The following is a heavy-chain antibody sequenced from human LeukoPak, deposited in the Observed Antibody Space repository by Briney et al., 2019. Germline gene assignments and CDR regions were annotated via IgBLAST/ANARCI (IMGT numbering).Heavy chain of an antibody. D-gene: IGHD2-21*02. J-gene: IGHJ3*02. Sequence: LSLTCAVYGGSISGYYWSWIRQPPGKGLEWAAVISYDGSNKYYADSVKGRFTISRDNSKNTLYLQMNSLRAEDTAVYYCAREGTHIVVVTDDAFDIWGQGTMVTVSS. CDR2: ISYDGSNK. CDR1: GGSISGYY. CDR3: AREGTHIVVVTDDAFDI. V-gene: IGHV3-30*03.